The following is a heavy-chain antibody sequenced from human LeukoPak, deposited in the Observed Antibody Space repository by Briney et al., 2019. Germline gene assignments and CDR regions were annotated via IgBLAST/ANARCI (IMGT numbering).Heavy chain of an antibody. CDR1: GFSFSNYA. D-gene: IGHD1-26*01. V-gene: IGHV3-30-3*01. CDR2: ISYDGSNE. Sequence: PGRSLRLSCAASGFSFSNYAMHWVRQAPGKGLEWVAVISYDGSNEYYADSVKGRFTISRDNAKNSLYLQMNSLRAEDTAVYYCARDKVVGATYFEYWGQGTLVTVSS. CDR3: ARDKVVGATYFEY. J-gene: IGHJ4*02.